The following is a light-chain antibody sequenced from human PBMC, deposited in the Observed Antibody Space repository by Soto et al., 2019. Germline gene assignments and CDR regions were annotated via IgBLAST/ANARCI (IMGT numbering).Light chain of an antibody. CDR2: EVN. CDR1: STDVGEYNY. J-gene: IGLJ2*01. V-gene: IGLV2-8*01. Sequence: QSVLTQPPSASGSPGQSVTIPCAGTSTDVGEYNYVSWYQQHPGKVPKLIILEVNKRPSGGPDRFSGSKSGDTASLTVSGLQAEDEADYYCSSFVGAPVIFGGGTKVTVL. CDR3: SSFVGAPVI.